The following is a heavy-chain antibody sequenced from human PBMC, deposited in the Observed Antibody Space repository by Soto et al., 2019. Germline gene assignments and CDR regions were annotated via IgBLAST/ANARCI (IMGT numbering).Heavy chain of an antibody. Sequence: SGGSLRLSCAASGFTFSSYAMHWVRQAPGKGLEWVAVISYDGSNKYYADSVKGRFTISRDNSKNTLYLQMNSLRAEDTAVYYCARDGPYSSGWYVDYWGQGTLVTVSS. CDR3: ARDGPYSSGWYVDY. CDR2: ISYDGSNK. D-gene: IGHD6-19*01. J-gene: IGHJ4*02. V-gene: IGHV3-30-3*01. CDR1: GFTFSSYA.